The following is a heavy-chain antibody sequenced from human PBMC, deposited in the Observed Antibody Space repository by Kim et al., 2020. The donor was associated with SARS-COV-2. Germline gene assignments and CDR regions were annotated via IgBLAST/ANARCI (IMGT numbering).Heavy chain of an antibody. CDR1: GFTFSSYS. D-gene: IGHD3-9*01. Sequence: GGSLRLSCAASGFTFSSYSMNWVRQAPGKGLEWVSYISSSSSTIYYADSVKGRFTISRDNAKNTLYLQMNSLRDEDTAVYYCARGRSYYDILTGYYHFDAFAFWGEGGMVTVSS. J-gene: IGHJ3*01. CDR3: ARGRSYYDILTGYYHFDAFAF. CDR2: ISSSSSTI. V-gene: IGHV3-48*02.